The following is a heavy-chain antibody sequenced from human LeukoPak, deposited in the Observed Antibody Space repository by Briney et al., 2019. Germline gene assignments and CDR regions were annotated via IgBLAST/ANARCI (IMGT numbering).Heavy chain of an antibody. J-gene: IGHJ3*02. V-gene: IGHV3-48*03. Sequence: GGSLRISCAASGFTFSSYEMNWVRQAPGKGLEWVSYISSSGSTTYYADSVKGRFTISRDNAKNSLYLQMNSLRAEDTAVYYCARGTVVPAAIDAFDIWGQGTMVTVSS. CDR3: ARGTVVPAAIDAFDI. CDR2: ISSSGSTT. D-gene: IGHD2-2*01. CDR1: GFTFSSYE.